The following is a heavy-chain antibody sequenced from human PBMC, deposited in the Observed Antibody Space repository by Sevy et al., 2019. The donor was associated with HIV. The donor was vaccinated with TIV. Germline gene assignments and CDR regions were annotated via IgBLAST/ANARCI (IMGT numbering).Heavy chain of an antibody. J-gene: IGHJ4*02. CDR2: ISSSGSTI. CDR3: ASWTILRLFDY. CDR1: GFTFSDYY. V-gene: IGHV3-11*01. Sequence: GGSLRVSCAASGFTFSDYYMSWIRQAPGKGLEWVSYISSSGSTIYYADSVKGRFTISRDNAKNSLYLQMNSLRAADTAVYYCASWTILRLFDYWGQGTLVTVSS. D-gene: IGHD2-21*01.